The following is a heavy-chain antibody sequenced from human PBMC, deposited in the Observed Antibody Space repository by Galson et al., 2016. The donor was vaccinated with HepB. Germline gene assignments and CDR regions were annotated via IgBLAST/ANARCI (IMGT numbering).Heavy chain of an antibody. CDR2: IWYDGSNK. V-gene: IGHV3-33*01. Sequence: SLRLSCAASGFTFSSYGMHWVRQAPGKGLEWVAVIWYDGSNKYYADSVKGRFTISRDNSKNTLYLQMNSLRAEDTAVYYCARDPVASSTWYSFDYWGQGTLVTVSS. J-gene: IGHJ4*02. CDR1: GFTFSSYG. D-gene: IGHD4-11*01. CDR3: ARDPVASSTWYSFDY.